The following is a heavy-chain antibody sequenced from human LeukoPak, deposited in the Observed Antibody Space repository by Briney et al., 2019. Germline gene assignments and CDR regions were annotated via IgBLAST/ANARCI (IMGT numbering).Heavy chain of an antibody. D-gene: IGHD1-26*01. CDR3: ARRGGSPVGAFDI. V-gene: IGHV4-59*01. CDR2: MYYSERP. Sequence: SETLSLTCTVSGGSISSYYWSWIREPPGKGLEWIGYMYYSERPNYNPSLKSRVTISVDTSKNQFSLKLASLTAADTAVYYCARRGGSPVGAFDIWAQGTMVTVSS. CDR1: GGSISSYY. J-gene: IGHJ3*02.